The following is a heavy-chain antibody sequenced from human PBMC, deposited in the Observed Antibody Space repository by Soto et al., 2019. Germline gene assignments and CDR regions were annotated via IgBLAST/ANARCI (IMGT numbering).Heavy chain of an antibody. V-gene: IGHV4-59*12. Sequence: SETLSLTCTVSGGSMSPYYWSWIRQAPGEGLEWIAYVYYSGYTHYNPSLKSRVTIPVDTSKNQFSLKLSSVTAADTAVYYCARVSGISSYGMDVWGQGTTVTAS. D-gene: IGHD3-10*01. CDR1: GGSMSPYY. J-gene: IGHJ6*02. CDR3: ARVSGISSYGMDV. CDR2: VYYSGYT.